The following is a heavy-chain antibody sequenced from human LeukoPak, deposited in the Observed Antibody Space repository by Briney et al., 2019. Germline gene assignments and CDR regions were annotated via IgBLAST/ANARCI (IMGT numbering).Heavy chain of an antibody. CDR1: GGSLSSYY. CDR3: AREEVPARIDY. J-gene: IGHJ4*02. CDR2: IYYSGST. D-gene: IGHD2-2*01. V-gene: IGHV4-59*01. Sequence: PSETLSLTCTVSGGSLSSYYWSWIRQPPGKGLEWIGYIYYSGSTNYNPSLKSRVTISVDTSKNQFSLKLSSVTAADTAVYYCAREEVPARIDYWGQGTLVTVSS.